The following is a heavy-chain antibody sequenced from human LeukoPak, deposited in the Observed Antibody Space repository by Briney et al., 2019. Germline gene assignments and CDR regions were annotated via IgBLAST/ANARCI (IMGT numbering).Heavy chain of an antibody. CDR1: GASISSFY. CDR2: VYTSGST. J-gene: IGHJ4*02. Sequence: SETLSLTCTVSGASISSFYWSWIRQPAGKGLEWIGRVYTSGSTNHNPSFRSRVTLSVDTSKNQLSLKMTSVTAADTAVYYCAGRDYWGQGILVTVSS. D-gene: IGHD1-26*01. V-gene: IGHV4-4*07. CDR3: AGRDY.